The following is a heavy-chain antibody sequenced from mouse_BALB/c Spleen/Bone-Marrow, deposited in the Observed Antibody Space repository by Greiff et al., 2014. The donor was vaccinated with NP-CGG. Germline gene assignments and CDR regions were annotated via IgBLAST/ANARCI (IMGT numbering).Heavy chain of an antibody. Sequence: VQLQQSGTVLARPGAAVKMSCKASGYTFSNYWMHWVKQRPGQGLEWIGTIYPGNSDTTYNQKFKGKATLTAVTSTSTAYMELSSLTNEDSAVYYCTTLARNKFDYWSQGTTLTVSS. J-gene: IGHJ2*01. CDR3: TTLARNKFDY. D-gene: IGHD3-1*01. CDR1: GYTFSNYW. CDR2: IYPGNSDT. V-gene: IGHV1-5*01.